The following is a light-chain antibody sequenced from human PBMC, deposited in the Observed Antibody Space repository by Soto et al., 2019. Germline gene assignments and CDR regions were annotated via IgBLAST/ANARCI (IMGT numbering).Light chain of an antibody. CDR3: QQYGSTPIT. V-gene: IGKV3-20*01. J-gene: IGKJ5*01. CDR2: GAS. Sequence: EIVLTQSPGTLSLSPGERVTLSCRASQSVDSSYLAWYQQRPGQAPRLLIYGASSRATGIPDRFSGSGSGTDFTLTISRLEPEDFAVYYCQQYGSTPITFGQGTRLEMK. CDR1: QSVDSSY.